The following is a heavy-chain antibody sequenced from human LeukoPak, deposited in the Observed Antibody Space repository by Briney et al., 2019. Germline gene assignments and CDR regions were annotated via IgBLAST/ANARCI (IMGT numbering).Heavy chain of an antibody. D-gene: IGHD2-15*01. V-gene: IGHV3-23*01. CDR1: GFTFSSYA. Sequence: GGSLRLSCAASGFTFSSYAMSWVRQAPGKGLEWVSAISGSGGSTYYADSVKGRFTISRDNSKNTLYLKMNSLRAEDTAVYYCAKDQTRRYCSGGSCPGDWFDPWGQGTLVTVSS. J-gene: IGHJ5*02. CDR3: AKDQTRRYCSGGSCPGDWFDP. CDR2: ISGSGGST.